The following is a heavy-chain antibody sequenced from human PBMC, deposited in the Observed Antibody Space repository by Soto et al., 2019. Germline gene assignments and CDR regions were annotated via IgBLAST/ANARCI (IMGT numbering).Heavy chain of an antibody. CDR3: QTEDGIRAVRSVSAFLLNRPSDL. J-gene: IGHJ2*01. CDR2: ISGSGSGT. V-gene: IGHV3-23*01. Sequence: PGKGLKWVSAISGSGSGTYYADSVKCRFTISRDNSKNTHMQMISLRAEDTAVFFCQTEDGIRAVRSVSAFLLNRPSDL. D-gene: IGHD2-2*01.